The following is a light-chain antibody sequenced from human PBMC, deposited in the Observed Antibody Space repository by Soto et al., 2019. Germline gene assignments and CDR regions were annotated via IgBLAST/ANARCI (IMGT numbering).Light chain of an antibody. CDR2: STD. Sequence: QTVVTQEPSLTVSPGGTVTLTCASSNGAVTSAYFPNWFQQKPGQAPRALIYSTDNKHSWTPARFSGSLLGGKAALTLSGVQPEDEAEYYCLLYFDDAQFGMFGGGTKVTVL. V-gene: IGLV7-43*01. J-gene: IGLJ3*02. CDR1: NGAVTSAYF. CDR3: LLYFDDAQFGM.